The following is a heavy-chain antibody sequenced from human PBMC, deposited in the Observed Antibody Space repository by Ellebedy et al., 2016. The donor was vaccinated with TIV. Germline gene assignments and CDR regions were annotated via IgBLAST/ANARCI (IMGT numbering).Heavy chain of an antibody. D-gene: IGHD2-21*01. V-gene: IGHV3-30*15. J-gene: IGHJ4*02. Sequence: DSVKGRFSISRDNSKNTLYLQVSSLRAEDTALYYCGRVGVPGFVFHYFDYWGQGTLLTVSS. CDR3: GRVGVPGFVFHYFDY.